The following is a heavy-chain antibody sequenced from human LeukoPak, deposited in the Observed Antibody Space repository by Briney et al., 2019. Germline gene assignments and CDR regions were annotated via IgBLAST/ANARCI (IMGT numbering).Heavy chain of an antibody. Sequence: KASQTLSLTCTVSGGSIGSGGYYWSWIRQHPGKGLEWIGYIYYSGSTYYNPSLKSRVTISVDTSKNQFSLKLSSVTAADTAVYYCARGISSSWYYYYYYMDVWGKGTTVTVSS. D-gene: IGHD6-13*01. J-gene: IGHJ6*03. CDR1: GGSIGSGGYY. CDR2: IYYSGST. CDR3: ARGISSSWYYYYYYMDV. V-gene: IGHV4-31*03.